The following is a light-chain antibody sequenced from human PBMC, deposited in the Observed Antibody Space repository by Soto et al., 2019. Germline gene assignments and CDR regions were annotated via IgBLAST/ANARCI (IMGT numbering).Light chain of an antibody. Sequence: DIVLTQSPDSLAVSLGERATINCKSIHIVLYSANNRNYLAWYQKRLGQPPKLLFYWASTRESGVPDRFSGSGSGTDFTLTISSLQAEGVAVYFCQQYYSAPLTFGGGTKVDIK. CDR2: WAS. CDR3: QQYYSAPLT. V-gene: IGKV4-1*01. J-gene: IGKJ4*01. CDR1: HIVLYSANNRNY.